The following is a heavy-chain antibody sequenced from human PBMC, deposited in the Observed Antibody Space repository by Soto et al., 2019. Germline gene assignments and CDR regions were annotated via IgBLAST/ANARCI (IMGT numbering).Heavy chain of an antibody. V-gene: IGHV1-69*02. CDR1: GGTFSSYI. J-gene: IGHJ6*02. CDR2: IIPILGIA. Sequence: QVKLVQSGAEVKKPGSSVKVSCKASGGTFSSYIISWVRQAPGQGLEWMGGIIPILGIANYAQKFQGRVTITADKSTSTAYMELSSLRSEDTAVYYCANKDYDSSEYYYYGMDVWGQGTTVTVSS. D-gene: IGHD3-22*01. CDR3: ANKDYDSSEYYYYGMDV.